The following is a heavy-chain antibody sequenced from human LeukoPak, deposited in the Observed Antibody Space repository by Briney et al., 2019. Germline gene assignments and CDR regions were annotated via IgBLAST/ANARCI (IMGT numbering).Heavy chain of an antibody. CDR3: ARDGEWWSRGSDAFDI. CDR2: IKQDGSEK. D-gene: IGHD2-15*01. Sequence: GGSLKLSCAASGFTFSSYWMSWVRQAPGKGLEWVANIKQDGSEKYYVDSVKGRFTISRDNAKNSLYLQMNSLRAEDTAVYSCARDGEWWSRGSDAFDIWGQGTMVPVSS. J-gene: IGHJ3*02. V-gene: IGHV3-7*03. CDR1: GFTFSSYW.